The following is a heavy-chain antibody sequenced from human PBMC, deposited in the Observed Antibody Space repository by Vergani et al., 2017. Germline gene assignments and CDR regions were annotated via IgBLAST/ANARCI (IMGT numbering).Heavy chain of an antibody. Sequence: QVQLVQSGAEVKKPGASVKVSCKASGYTFTRYYMHWVRQAPGQGLEWMGWINTNSGGTNYAQKFQGRVTMTRDTSISTAYMELSRPRSDDTAVYYCARVSYSRRLVVRRVFDDWGQGTLVTVSS. V-gene: IGHV1-2*02. J-gene: IGHJ4*02. D-gene: IGHD3-10*01. CDR1: GYTFTRYY. CDR2: INTNSGGT. CDR3: ARVSYSRRLVVRRVFDD.